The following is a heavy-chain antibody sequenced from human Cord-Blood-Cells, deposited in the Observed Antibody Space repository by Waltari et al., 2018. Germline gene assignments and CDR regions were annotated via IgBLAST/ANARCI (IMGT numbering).Heavy chain of an antibody. CDR3: ASFHYYYMDV. CDR1: GGSFSGYY. CDR2: INHSGST. J-gene: IGHJ6*03. Sequence: VQLQQWGAGLLKPSETLSLTCAAYGGSFSGYYWSGIRQPPGRGLGWIGEINHSGSTTYNPSLKSRVTISVDASKNQFSLRLSSVTAADTAVYYCASFHYYYMDVWGKGTTVTVSS. V-gene: IGHV4-34*01.